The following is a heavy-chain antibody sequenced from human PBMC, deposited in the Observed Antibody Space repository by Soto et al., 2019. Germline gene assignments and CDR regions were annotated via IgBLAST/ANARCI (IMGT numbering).Heavy chain of an antibody. CDR3: ARDQYCDYDRYGMDV. V-gene: IGHV4-61*01. CDR1: GGSVSSDSYY. J-gene: IGHJ6*02. D-gene: IGHD2-21*01. CDR2: IYYSGST. Sequence: SETLSLTCTVSGGSVSSDSYYWSWIRQPPGKGLEWIGYIYYSGSTNYNPSLKSRVTISLDTSENQFSLKLTSVTAADTAVYYCARDQYCDYDRYGMDVWGQGTTVTVSS.